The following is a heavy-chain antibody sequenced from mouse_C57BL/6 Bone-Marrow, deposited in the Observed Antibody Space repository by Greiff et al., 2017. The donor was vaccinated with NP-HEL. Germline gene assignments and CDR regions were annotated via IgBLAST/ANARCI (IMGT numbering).Heavy chain of an antibody. CDR2: IDPSDSYT. J-gene: IGHJ2*01. D-gene: IGHD3-2*02. CDR1: GYTFTSYW. V-gene: IGHV1-59*01. CDR3: ARDSTGDSSGYYFDY. Sequence: VQLQQPGAELVRPGPSVKLSCKASGYTFTSYWMHWVKQRPGQGLEWIGVIDPSDSYTNYNQKFKGKATLTVDTSSSTAYMQLSSLTSEDSAVYYCARDSTGDSSGYYFDYWGQGTTLTVSS.